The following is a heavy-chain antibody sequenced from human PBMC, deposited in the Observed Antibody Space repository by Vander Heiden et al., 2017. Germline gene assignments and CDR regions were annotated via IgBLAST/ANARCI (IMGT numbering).Heavy chain of an antibody. V-gene: IGHV3-23*01. CDR2: ISGNGYST. Sequence: EVQLLESGGGLVQPGGSLRLPCAASGFTFSSYAMNWCRQAPGKGLEWVSSISGNGYSTYYADSVKGRFTISRDNSKNTLYLQMNSLRAEDTAVYYCAKELGLSRPYYYNYGMDVWGQGTTVTVSS. CDR3: AKELGLSRPYYYNYGMDV. J-gene: IGHJ6*02. CDR1: GFTFSSYA. D-gene: IGHD6-6*01.